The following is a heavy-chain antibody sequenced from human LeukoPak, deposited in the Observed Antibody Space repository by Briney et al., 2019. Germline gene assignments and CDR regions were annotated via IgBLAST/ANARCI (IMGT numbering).Heavy chain of an antibody. V-gene: IGHV3-7*03. CDR1: DFTFGSYW. Sequence: GGSLRLSCVASDFTFGSYWMTWVRQAPGKGLEWVANINQDGRKEHYVDSVKGRFTISRDNAKNFLYLQMNSLRAEDTAVYYCARDSSPYCGDDCYFDAFDLWGQGTMVTVSS. CDR2: INQDGRKE. D-gene: IGHD2-21*02. CDR3: ARDSSPYCGDDCYFDAFDL. J-gene: IGHJ3*01.